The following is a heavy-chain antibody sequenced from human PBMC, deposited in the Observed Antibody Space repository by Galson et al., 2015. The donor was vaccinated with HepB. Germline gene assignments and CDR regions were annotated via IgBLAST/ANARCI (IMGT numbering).Heavy chain of an antibody. CDR1: GFTFGDYA. CDR3: TRVCSSTSCYAPDAFDI. D-gene: IGHD2-2*01. V-gene: IGHV3-49*03. Sequence: SLRLSCAASGFTFGDYAMSWFRQAPGKGLEWVGFIRSKAYGGTTEYAASVKGRFTISRDDSKSIAYLQMNSLKTEDTAVYYCTRVCSSTSCYAPDAFDIWGQGTMVTVSS. CDR2: IRSKAYGGTT. J-gene: IGHJ3*02.